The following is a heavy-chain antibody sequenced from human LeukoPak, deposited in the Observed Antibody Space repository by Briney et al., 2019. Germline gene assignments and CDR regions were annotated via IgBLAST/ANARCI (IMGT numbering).Heavy chain of an antibody. Sequence: GRSLRLSCAASGFSFSTYGMHWVRQAPGKGLQWVAVISYDGSNKHYADSVKGRFTISRDNSKNTLYLQMNSLRPEDTAVYYCAKESGTNNWFDPWGQGTLVTVSS. D-gene: IGHD5-12*01. CDR3: AKESGTNNWFDP. CDR2: ISYDGSNK. CDR1: GFSFSTYG. J-gene: IGHJ5*02. V-gene: IGHV3-30*18.